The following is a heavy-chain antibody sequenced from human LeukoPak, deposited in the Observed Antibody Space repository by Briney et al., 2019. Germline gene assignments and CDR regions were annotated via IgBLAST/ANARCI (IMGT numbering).Heavy chain of an antibody. V-gene: IGHV4-61*02. J-gene: IGHJ4*02. CDR3: ARNGEYSTSRYFDY. Sequence: SETLSLTCTVSGGSISSGSYYWSWIRQPAGKGLEWIGRIYTSGSTNYSPSLKNRVTISIDTSKNQFSLKLSSVTAADTAVYYCARNGEYSTSRYFDYWGQGTLVIVSS. CDR2: IYTSGST. CDR1: GGSISSGSYY. D-gene: IGHD6-6*01.